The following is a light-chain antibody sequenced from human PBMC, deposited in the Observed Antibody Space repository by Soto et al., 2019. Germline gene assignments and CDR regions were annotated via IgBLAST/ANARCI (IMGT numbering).Light chain of an antibody. CDR2: ANT. CDR3: QSYDISLRAYV. J-gene: IGLJ1*01. Sequence: QSVLTQPPSVSGAPGQRGTISCTGSSSNLGAGYDVHWFQQLPETAPKLLIYANTNRPSGVPDRFSGSRSDTSASLAITGLRAEDEADYYCQSYDISLRAYVFGTGTKVTVL. V-gene: IGLV1-40*01. CDR1: SSNLGAGYD.